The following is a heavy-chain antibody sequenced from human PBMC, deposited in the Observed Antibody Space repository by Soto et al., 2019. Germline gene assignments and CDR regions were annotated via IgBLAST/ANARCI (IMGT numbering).Heavy chain of an antibody. Sequence: QITLKESGPTLVKPTQTLTLSCTFSGFSLSTSGVGVGWIRQPPGKALEWLALIYCDDDKRYSPSLKSRLTITKDTSKNQVVLTMTNMDPVATATYYCAHVYGGYDNFDYWGQGTLVTVSS. D-gene: IGHD5-12*01. CDR2: IYCDDDK. CDR1: GFSLSTSGVG. CDR3: AHVYGGYDNFDY. V-gene: IGHV2-5*02. J-gene: IGHJ4*02.